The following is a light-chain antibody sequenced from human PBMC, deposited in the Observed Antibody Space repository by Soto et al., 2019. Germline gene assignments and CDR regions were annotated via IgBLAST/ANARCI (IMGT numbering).Light chain of an antibody. Sequence: QSALTQPASVSGSPGQSITISCTGTSGDIGSYTYVSWYQQYPGKAPKLLISEVTNRPSGVSHRFSGSKSGSTASLTISGLQAEYEADYYCRSYTSSSTPFVFGTGTKLTVL. CDR2: EVT. V-gene: IGLV2-14*01. CDR3: RSYTSSSTPFV. CDR1: SGDIGSYTY. J-gene: IGLJ1*01.